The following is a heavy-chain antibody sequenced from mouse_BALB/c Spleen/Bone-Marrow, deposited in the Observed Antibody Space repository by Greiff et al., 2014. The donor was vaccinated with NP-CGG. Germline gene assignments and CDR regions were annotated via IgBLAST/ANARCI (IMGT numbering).Heavy chain of an antibody. D-gene: IGHD2-1*01. Sequence: QQSGAELVKPGASVKLSCKASGYTFTSYYMYWVKQRPGQGLEWIGEINPSNGGTNFNEKFKSKATLTVDKSSSTAYMQLSSLTSEDSAVYYCTRWYYGNYFDYWGQGTTLTVSS. J-gene: IGHJ2*01. CDR1: GYTFTSYY. CDR2: INPSNGGT. CDR3: TRWYYGNYFDY. V-gene: IGHV1S81*02.